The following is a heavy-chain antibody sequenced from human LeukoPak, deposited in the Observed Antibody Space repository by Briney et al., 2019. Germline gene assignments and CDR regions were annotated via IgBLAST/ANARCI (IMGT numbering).Heavy chain of an antibody. CDR1: GYTFNNYA. CDR3: ARDQEGFDY. CDR2: IYPRDGST. Sequence: ASVKISCKASGYTFNNYAIHWVRQAPGQGLEWMGMIYPRDGSTSYAQKFQGRVTVTRDTSTSTVHMELSGLRSEDTAVYYCARDQEGFDYWGQGTLVTVSS. V-gene: IGHV1-46*02. J-gene: IGHJ4*02.